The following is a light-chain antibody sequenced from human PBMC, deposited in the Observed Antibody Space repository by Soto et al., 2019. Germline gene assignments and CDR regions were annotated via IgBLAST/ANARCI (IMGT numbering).Light chain of an antibody. Sequence: DIQMTQSPSTLSASVGDRVTITCRASQSISSWLAWYQQKPGKAPKLLIYDASSLESGVPSRFSGSGSGTEFTLTISSLQPDDFATYYCQPYNSYPRTFGPGTKVDIK. V-gene: IGKV1-5*01. CDR2: DAS. CDR3: QPYNSYPRT. CDR1: QSISSW. J-gene: IGKJ3*01.